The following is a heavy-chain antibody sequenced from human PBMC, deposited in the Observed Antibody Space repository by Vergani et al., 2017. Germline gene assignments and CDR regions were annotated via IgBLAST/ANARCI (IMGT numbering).Heavy chain of an antibody. D-gene: IGHD4-17*01. J-gene: IGHJ5*02. CDR2: NYYSGST. CDR1: GVSVSSGSYY. Sequence: QVQLQESGPGLVKPSETLSLTCTVSGVSVSSGSYYWSWIRQPPGKGLDWIGYNYYSGSTNYNPSLKSSVSISVDTSKHQFSLKLSSVTAADTSVYYCATRLRAGKRGVYWFDHWGQGTLVTVSS. CDR3: ATRLRAGKRGVYWFDH. V-gene: IGHV4-61*01.